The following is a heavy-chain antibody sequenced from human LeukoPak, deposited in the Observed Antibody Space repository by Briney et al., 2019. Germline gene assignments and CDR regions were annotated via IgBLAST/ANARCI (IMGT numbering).Heavy chain of an antibody. CDR2: IYPGDSDT. CDR1: GYSFTSYW. CDR3: ARGGDLDYGDHYYYMDV. V-gene: IGHV5-51*01. D-gene: IGHD4-17*01. Sequence: GESLKISCKGSGYSFTSYWIGGVRQMPGKGLEWMGIIYPGDSDTRYSPSFQGQVTISADKSISTAYLQWSSLKASDTAMYYCARGGDLDYGDHYYYMDVWGKGTTVTISS. J-gene: IGHJ6*03.